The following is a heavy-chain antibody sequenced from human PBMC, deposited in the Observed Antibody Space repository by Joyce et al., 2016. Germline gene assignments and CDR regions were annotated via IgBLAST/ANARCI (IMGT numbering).Heavy chain of an antibody. V-gene: IGHV4-59*11. CDR3: ARGLGTPYGMDV. Sequence: QVQLQESGPGLVKPSETLSLTCTVSGGSISIHYWSWIRRPPGKRLEWMGYIYYSGSTNYNPSLKSRVTSSVDTSKNQVSLKLRSVSAADTAVYYCARGLGTPYGMDVWGQGTTVTVSS. CDR2: IYYSGST. J-gene: IGHJ6*02. CDR1: GGSISIHY. D-gene: IGHD7-27*01.